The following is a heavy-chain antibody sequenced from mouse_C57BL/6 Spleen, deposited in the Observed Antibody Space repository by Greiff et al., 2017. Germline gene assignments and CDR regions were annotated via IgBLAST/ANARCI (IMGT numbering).Heavy chain of an antibody. V-gene: IGHV1-26*01. D-gene: IGHD1-1*01. CDR2: INPNNGGT. CDR3: ALYGSSHYYAMDY. CDR1: GYTFTDYY. Sequence: VQLQQSGPELVKPGASVKISCKASGYTFTDYYMNWVKQSHGKSLEWIGDINPNNGGTSYNQKFKGKATLTVDKSSSTAYMELRSLTSEDSAVXYCALYGSSHYYAMDYWGQGTSVTVSS. J-gene: IGHJ4*01.